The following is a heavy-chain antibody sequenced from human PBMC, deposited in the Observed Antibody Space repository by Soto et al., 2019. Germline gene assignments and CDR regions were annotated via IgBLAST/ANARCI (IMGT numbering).Heavy chain of an antibody. D-gene: IGHD3-3*01. CDR1: GFSLSTSGVG. Sequence: SGPTLVKPTQTLTLTCTFSGFSLSTSGVGVGWIRQPPGKALEWLALIYWDDDKRYSPSLKSRLTITKDTSKNQVVLTMTNMDPVDTATYYCARTYYDFWSGPIFDYWGQGTLVTVSS. V-gene: IGHV2-5*02. CDR3: ARTYYDFWSGPIFDY. J-gene: IGHJ4*02. CDR2: IYWDDDK.